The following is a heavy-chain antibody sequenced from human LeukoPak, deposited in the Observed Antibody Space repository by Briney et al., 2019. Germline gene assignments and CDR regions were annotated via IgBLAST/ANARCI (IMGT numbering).Heavy chain of an antibody. CDR1: GFTFSSYA. Sequence: HPGGSLRLSCAASGFTFSSYAMHWVRQAPGKGLEWVAVISYDGSNKYYADSVKGRFTISRDNSKNTLYLQMNSLRAEDTAVYYCARASDWGQGTLVTVSS. V-gene: IGHV3-30-3*01. J-gene: IGHJ4*02. CDR3: ARASD. CDR2: ISYDGSNK.